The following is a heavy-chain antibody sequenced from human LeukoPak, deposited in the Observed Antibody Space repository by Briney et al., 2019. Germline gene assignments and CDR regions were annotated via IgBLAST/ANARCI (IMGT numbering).Heavy chain of an antibody. CDR3: ARDYCSSTSCLFDY. CDR1: GYTFTGYH. CDR2: INPNSGDT. J-gene: IGHJ4*02. Sequence: ASVKVSCKASGYTFTGYHMHWVRQAPGQGLEWMGRINPNSGDTNYAQNFQGRVTMTRDTSISTAYMELSRLRSDDTAVYYCARDYCSSTSCLFDYWGQGTLVTVSS. V-gene: IGHV1-2*06. D-gene: IGHD2-2*01.